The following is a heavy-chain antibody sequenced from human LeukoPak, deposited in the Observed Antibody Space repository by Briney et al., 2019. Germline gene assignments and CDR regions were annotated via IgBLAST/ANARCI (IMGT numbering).Heavy chain of an antibody. J-gene: IGHJ4*02. CDR1: GFTFRSYA. V-gene: IGHV3-23*01. CDR3: AKGSGDYIDYFNN. Sequence: PGGSLRLSXAASGFTFRSYAMSWVRQAPGKGLEWVSSISGSGGSTYYADSVKGRFTISRDNSKNTLYLQMNSLRAEDTAVYYCAKGSGDYIDYFNNWGQGTLVTVSS. CDR2: ISGSGGST. D-gene: IGHD4-17*01.